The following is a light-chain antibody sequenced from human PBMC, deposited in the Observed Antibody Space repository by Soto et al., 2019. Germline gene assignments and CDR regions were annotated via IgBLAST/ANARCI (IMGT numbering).Light chain of an antibody. CDR3: QHTLKWPPT. Sequence: ETVLTQSPATLSVSSGARDTLSCRASEPVSTNLAWYQQKPGQAPRLLIYDASARAAGIPARFSGSGSATEFTLTISSLQSEDFALYYCQHTLKWPPTFGQGTKVDIK. V-gene: IGKV3-15*01. CDR1: EPVSTN. J-gene: IGKJ1*01. CDR2: DAS.